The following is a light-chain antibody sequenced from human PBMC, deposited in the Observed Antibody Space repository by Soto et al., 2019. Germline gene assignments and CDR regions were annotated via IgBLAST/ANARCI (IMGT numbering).Light chain of an antibody. J-gene: IGLJ2*01. CDR2: EVS. CDR1: SSDVGNYNR. CDR3: SSYTSSSTLVV. Sequence: QSVLTQPPSVSGSPGQSVTISCTGTSSDVGNYNRVSWYQQPPGTAPKLMIYEVSNRPSGVPDRFSGSKSGNTASLTISGLQAEDEADYYCSSYTSSSTLVVFGGGTKVTVL. V-gene: IGLV2-18*02.